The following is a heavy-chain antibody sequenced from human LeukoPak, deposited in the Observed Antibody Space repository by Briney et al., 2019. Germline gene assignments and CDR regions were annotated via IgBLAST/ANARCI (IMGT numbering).Heavy chain of an antibody. Sequence: SETLSLTCTVSGGSISSYYWSWIRQPPEKGLEWIGYIYYSGSTNYNPSLKSRVTISVDTSKNQFSLKLSSVTAADTAVYYCARRSSGGQYNWFDPWGQGTLVTVSS. CDR1: GGSISSYY. CDR3: ARRSSGGQYNWFDP. D-gene: IGHD2-15*01. J-gene: IGHJ5*02. CDR2: IYYSGST. V-gene: IGHV4-59*08.